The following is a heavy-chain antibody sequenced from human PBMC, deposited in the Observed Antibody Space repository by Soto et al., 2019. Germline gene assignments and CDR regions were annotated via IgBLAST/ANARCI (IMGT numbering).Heavy chain of an antibody. V-gene: IGHV1-69*06. CDR3: ARDSAHYDLGTPYDFDY. CDR1: GGTFSSYA. D-gene: IGHD3-3*01. J-gene: IGHJ4*02. CDR2: IIPIFGTA. Sequence: AVKVSCKASGGTFSSYAISWVRQAPGQGLEWMGGIIPIFGTANYAQKFQGRVTITADKSTSTAYMELSSLRSEDTAVYYCARDSAHYDLGTPYDFDYWGQGTLVTVSS.